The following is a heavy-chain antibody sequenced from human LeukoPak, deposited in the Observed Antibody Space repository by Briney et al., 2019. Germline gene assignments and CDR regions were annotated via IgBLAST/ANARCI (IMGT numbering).Heavy chain of an antibody. CDR2: IYHSGST. J-gene: IGHJ4*02. Sequence: SETLSLTCTVSGYSISSGYYWGWIRQPPGKGLEWIGSIYHSGSTYYNPSLKSRVTISVDTSKNQFSLKLSSVTAADTAVYYCARLRSLLTGLPPLWGQGTLVTVSS. CDR1: GYSISSGYY. CDR3: ARLRSLLTGLPPL. V-gene: IGHV4-38-2*02. D-gene: IGHD3-9*01.